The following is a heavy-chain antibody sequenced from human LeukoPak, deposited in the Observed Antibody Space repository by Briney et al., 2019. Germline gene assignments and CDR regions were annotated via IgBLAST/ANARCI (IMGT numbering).Heavy chain of an antibody. CDR3: AKDTYYYDSSGYYPFGY. CDR1: GFAFSSYA. Sequence: GGSLRLSCVASGFAFSSYAMSWVRQAPGKGLEWVSAISGSGGSTYYADSVKGRFTISRDNSKNTLYLQMNSLRAEDTAVYYCAKDTYYYDSSGYYPFGYWGQGTLVTVSS. D-gene: IGHD3-22*01. CDR2: ISGSGGST. V-gene: IGHV3-23*01. J-gene: IGHJ4*02.